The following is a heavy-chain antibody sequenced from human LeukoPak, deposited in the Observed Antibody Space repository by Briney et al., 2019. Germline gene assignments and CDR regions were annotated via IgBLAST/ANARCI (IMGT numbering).Heavy chain of an antibody. V-gene: IGHV3-11*01. CDR1: GFTFSDYY. J-gene: IGHJ6*02. Sequence: PGGSLRLSCAASGFTFSDYYMSWIRHAPGQGLEWVSYISSSGSTIYYADSVKGRFTISRDNAKNSLYLQMNSLRAEDTAVYYCARDRGSSWSYYYYGMDVWGQGTTVTVSS. CDR2: ISSSGSTI. D-gene: IGHD6-13*01. CDR3: ARDRGSSWSYYYYGMDV.